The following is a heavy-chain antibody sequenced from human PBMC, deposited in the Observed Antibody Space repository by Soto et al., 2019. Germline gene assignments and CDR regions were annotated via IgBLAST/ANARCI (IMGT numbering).Heavy chain of an antibody. Sequence: QVQLQESGPGLVKPSETLSLACTVSGGSFGNYYWSWIRQPPGKGLEWIGYIYYRGSTNYNPSLKSRATISIDTSKHQLALRLSSVTAADSAVYYCATGLFVPDNYFYYGVDVWGHGTAVTTSS. V-gene: IGHV4-59*01. D-gene: IGHD2-21*01. CDR1: GGSFGNYY. CDR2: IYYRGST. J-gene: IGHJ6*02. CDR3: ATGLFVPDNYFYYGVDV.